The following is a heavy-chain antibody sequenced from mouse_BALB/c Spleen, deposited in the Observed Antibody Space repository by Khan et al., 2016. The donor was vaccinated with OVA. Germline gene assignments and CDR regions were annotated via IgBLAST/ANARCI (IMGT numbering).Heavy chain of an antibody. Sequence: QVQLQQPGDELVRPGASVKMSCKASGYTFTSYWMNWVKQRPGQGLEWIGCITPGSGYTSYNEMFKDKATLTVDTSSSTAYIQFSSLSSEDSAVCFCARSKCYGSCLCSMDYWGQGTSVTVSS. CDR2: ITPGSGYT. V-gene: IGHV1S26*01. D-gene: IGHD1-1*01. CDR1: GYTFTSYW. CDR3: ARSKCYGSCLCSMDY. J-gene: IGHJ4*01.